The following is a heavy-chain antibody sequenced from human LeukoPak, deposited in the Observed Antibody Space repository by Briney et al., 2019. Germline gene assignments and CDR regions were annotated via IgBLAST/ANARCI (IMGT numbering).Heavy chain of an antibody. Sequence: GGSLRLSCAASGITVSSNFMSWVRQAPGKGLEWVSVIYGGGGTYYPDSVKGRFTISRDNSKNTLYLQMNSLRAEDTAVYYCASWPGAWYWEDYWGQGTLVTVSS. CDR1: GITVSSNF. J-gene: IGHJ4*02. V-gene: IGHV3-53*01. CDR2: IYGGGGT. CDR3: ASWPGAWYWEDY. D-gene: IGHD6-19*01.